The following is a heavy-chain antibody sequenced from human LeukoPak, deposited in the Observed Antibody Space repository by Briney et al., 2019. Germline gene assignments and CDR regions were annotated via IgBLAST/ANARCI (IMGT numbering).Heavy chain of an antibody. Sequence: SETLSLTCAVSGYSISSGYYWGWIRQPPGKGLEWIGSIYHSGSTYYNPSLKSRVTISVDTSKNQFSLKLSSVTAADTAVYYCARAVYYDSSGYYHSFDYWGQGTLVTVSS. D-gene: IGHD3-22*01. CDR3: ARAVYYDSSGYYHSFDY. CDR2: IYHSGST. V-gene: IGHV4-38-2*01. J-gene: IGHJ4*02. CDR1: GYSISSGYY.